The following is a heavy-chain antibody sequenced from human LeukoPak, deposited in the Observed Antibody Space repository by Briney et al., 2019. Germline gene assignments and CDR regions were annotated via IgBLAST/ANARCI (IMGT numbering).Heavy chain of an antibody. Sequence: GASVKVSCKVSGYTLTELSMHWVRQAPGQGLEWMGIINPSGGSTSYAQKFQGRVTMTRDTSTSTVYMELSSLRSEDTAVYYCARDQEYGSGSYYKLDYWGQGTLVTVSS. CDR3: ARDQEYGSGSYYKLDY. D-gene: IGHD3-10*01. CDR1: GYTLTELS. V-gene: IGHV1-46*01. CDR2: INPSGGST. J-gene: IGHJ4*02.